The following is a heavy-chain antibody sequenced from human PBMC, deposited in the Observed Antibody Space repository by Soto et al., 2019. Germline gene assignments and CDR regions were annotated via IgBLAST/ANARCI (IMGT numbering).Heavy chain of an antibody. CDR2: IYYSGST. CDR1: GGFISSYY. CDR3: ARGGIAGHWFDP. D-gene: IGHD6-13*01. J-gene: IGHJ5*02. Sequence: SETLSLTCTVSGGFISSYYWSWIRQPPGKGLEWIGYIYYSGSTNYNPSLKSRVTLSADTSKNQLSLNLRSVTVADTAVYYCARGGIAGHWFDPWGQGTLVTVSS. V-gene: IGHV4-59*12.